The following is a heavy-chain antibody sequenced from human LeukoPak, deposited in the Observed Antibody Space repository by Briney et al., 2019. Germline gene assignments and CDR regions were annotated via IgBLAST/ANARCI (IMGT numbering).Heavy chain of an antibody. V-gene: IGHV3-30-3*01. CDR2: ISYDGSNK. Sequence: GGSLRLSCAASGFTFSSYAMHWVRQAPGKGLEWVAVISYDGSNKYYADSVKGRFTISRDNSKNTLYLQMNSLRAEDTAVYYCAREPTCSSTSCSPSLDYWGQGTLVTVSS. CDR3: AREPTCSSTSCSPSLDY. J-gene: IGHJ4*02. CDR1: GFTFSSYA. D-gene: IGHD2-2*01.